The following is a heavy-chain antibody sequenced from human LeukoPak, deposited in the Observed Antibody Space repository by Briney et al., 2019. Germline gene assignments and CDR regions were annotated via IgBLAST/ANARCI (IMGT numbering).Heavy chain of an antibody. J-gene: IGHJ2*01. Sequence: SQTLSLTCTVSGGSISSGGYYWTWIRQHPGKGLEWIGYMYYSGSPHYNPSLKSRVTMSVDTSKNQSSLILGAVTVADTAVYYCARDRTTVTGREWYFDLWGRGTLVTVSS. CDR3: ARDRTTVTGREWYFDL. V-gene: IGHV4-31*03. CDR2: MYYSGSP. CDR1: GGSISSGGYY. D-gene: IGHD4-17*01.